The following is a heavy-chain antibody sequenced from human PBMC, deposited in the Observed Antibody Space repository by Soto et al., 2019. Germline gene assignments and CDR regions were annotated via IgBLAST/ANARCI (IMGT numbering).Heavy chain of an antibody. CDR3: AREKDIVVVWSYYYYMDV. CDR2: INSDGSST. D-gene: IGHD2-2*01. CDR1: GFTFSSYW. V-gene: IGHV3-74*01. J-gene: IGHJ6*03. Sequence: GGSLRLSCAASGFTFSSYWMHWVRQAPWKGLVWVSRINSDGSSTSYADSVKGRFTTSRDNAKNTLYLQMNSLRAEDTAVYYCAREKDIVVVWSYYYYMDVWGKGTTVTVSS.